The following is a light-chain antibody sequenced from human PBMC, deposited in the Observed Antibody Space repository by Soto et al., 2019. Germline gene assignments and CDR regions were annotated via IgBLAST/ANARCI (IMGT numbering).Light chain of an antibody. J-gene: IGKJ4*01. V-gene: IGKV4-1*01. CDR3: QQYYATPLT. Sequence: VLTQSPDSLAVSLGGRATIHCRSNQIVLFVSNNKNFLAWYQQKPGHPPKLLIYWASTRESGVPDRFSGSGSGTDFTLTISSLQAEDVAVYFCQQYYATPLTFGGGTKVDIK. CDR1: QIVLFVSNNKNF. CDR2: WAS.